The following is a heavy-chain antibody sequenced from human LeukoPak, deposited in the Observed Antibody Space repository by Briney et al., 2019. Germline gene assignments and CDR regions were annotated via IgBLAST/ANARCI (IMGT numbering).Heavy chain of an antibody. Sequence: SETLSLTCAVYGGSFSGYYWSWIRQPPGKGPEWIGEINHSGSTNYNPSLKSRVTISVDTSKNQFSLKLCSVTAADTAVYYCAREGYSYGPSGLDNWFDPWGQGTLVTVSS. CDR1: GGSFSGYY. J-gene: IGHJ5*02. D-gene: IGHD5-18*01. CDR2: INHSGST. V-gene: IGHV4-34*01. CDR3: AREGYSYGPSGLDNWFDP.